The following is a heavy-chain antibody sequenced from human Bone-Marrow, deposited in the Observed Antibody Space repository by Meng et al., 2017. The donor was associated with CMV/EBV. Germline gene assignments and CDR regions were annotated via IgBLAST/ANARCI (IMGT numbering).Heavy chain of an antibody. CDR1: GYIFSTYG. CDR2: INPNSGGT. Sequence: QVQLVQSGAEVRKPGASVKVSCKTSGYIFSTYGISWVRQAPGQGLEYMGWINPNSGGTNYAQKFQGWVTMTRDTSISTAYMELSRLRSDDTAVYYCARNYDFGSDFDYWGQGTLVTVSS. V-gene: IGHV1-2*04. J-gene: IGHJ4*02. D-gene: IGHD3-3*01. CDR3: ARNYDFGSDFDY.